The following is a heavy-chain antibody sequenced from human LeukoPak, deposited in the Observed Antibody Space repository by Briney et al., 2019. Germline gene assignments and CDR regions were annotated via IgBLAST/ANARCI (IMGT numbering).Heavy chain of an antibody. Sequence: QAGGSLRLSCAASGITFSSSAMNWVRQPPGKRPQWVSTVRGIGGDTYYADSVKGRFTISRDNAKNSLFLQMNGLRAEDTAVYYCARVDRGGSGSLLDYWGQGTLVTVSS. CDR2: VRGIGGDT. V-gene: IGHV3-23*01. CDR1: GITFSSSA. J-gene: IGHJ4*02. CDR3: ARVDRGGSGSLLDY. D-gene: IGHD3-10*01.